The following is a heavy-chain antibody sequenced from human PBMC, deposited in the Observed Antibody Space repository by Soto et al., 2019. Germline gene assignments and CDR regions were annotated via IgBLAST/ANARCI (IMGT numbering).Heavy chain of an antibody. CDR3: ARRRRLEGSNWFDP. J-gene: IGHJ5*02. Sequence: SETLSLTCAVSGGSISSSNWWSWVRQPPGKGLEWIGEIYHSGSTNYNPSLKSRVTISVDKSKNQFSLKLRSVAAADTAVYYCARRRRLEGSNWFDPWGQGTLVTVSS. CDR2: IYHSGST. CDR1: GGSISSSNW. D-gene: IGHD6-25*01. V-gene: IGHV4-4*02.